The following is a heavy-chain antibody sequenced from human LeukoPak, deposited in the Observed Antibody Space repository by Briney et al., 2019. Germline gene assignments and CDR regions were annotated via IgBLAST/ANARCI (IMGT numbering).Heavy chain of an antibody. CDR2: IKPDGSDK. CDR3: WRDQHYYASGSYSHFDF. Sequence: GGSLRLSCVVSGVTSSNDWMTWVRQAPGKGLEWVANIKPDGSDKYYVDSVKGRFTISRDNAKNTLYLQMNSLRAEDTAGYYCWRDQHYYASGSYSHFDFWGQGTLVTVSS. V-gene: IGHV3-7*03. CDR1: GVTSSNDW. D-gene: IGHD3-10*01. J-gene: IGHJ4*02.